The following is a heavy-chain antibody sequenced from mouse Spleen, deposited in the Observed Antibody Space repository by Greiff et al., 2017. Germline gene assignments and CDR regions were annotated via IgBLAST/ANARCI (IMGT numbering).Heavy chain of an antibody. Sequence: EVQRVESGGGLVKPGGSLKLSCAASGFTFSDYGMHWVRQAPEKGLEWVAYISSGSSTIYYADTVKGRFTISRDNAKNTLFLQMTSLRSEDTAMYYCARTPYYYGSRTYAMDYWGQGTSVTVSS. CDR2: ISSGSSTI. V-gene: IGHV5-17*01. CDR1: GFTFSDYG. CDR3: ARTPYYYGSRTYAMDY. D-gene: IGHD1-1*01. J-gene: IGHJ4*01.